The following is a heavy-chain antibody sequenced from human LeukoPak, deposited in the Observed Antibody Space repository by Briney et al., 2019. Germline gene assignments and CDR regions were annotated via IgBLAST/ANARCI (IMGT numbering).Heavy chain of an antibody. J-gene: IGHJ4*02. CDR1: GGSISSSSYY. CDR3: ARAILNYGDYHFDY. CDR2: VYHSGST. Sequence: SETLSLTCTVSGGSISSSSYYWGWIRQPPGKGLEWIGSVYHSGSTYYNPSLKGRVTISVDTSKNQFSLKLSSVTAADTAVYYCARAILNYGDYHFDYWGQGTLVTVSS. V-gene: IGHV4-39*07. D-gene: IGHD4-17*01.